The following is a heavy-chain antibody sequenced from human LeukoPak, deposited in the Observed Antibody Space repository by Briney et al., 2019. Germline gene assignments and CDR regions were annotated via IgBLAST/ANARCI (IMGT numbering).Heavy chain of an antibody. V-gene: IGHV4-31*02. CDR2: IYYSGDT. J-gene: IGHJ4*02. CDR3: ARAPRDTNSWYYFDS. Sequence: SQTLSLTCTVSGGSISSGDYYWSCLRQHPGKGLEWIGYIYYSGDTYYNPSLKSRVTKSVDTSKHQFSLTLSSVTAADTAVYYCARAPRDTNSWYYFDSWGQGTLVSVSS. CDR1: GGSISSGDYY. D-gene: IGHD5-18*01.